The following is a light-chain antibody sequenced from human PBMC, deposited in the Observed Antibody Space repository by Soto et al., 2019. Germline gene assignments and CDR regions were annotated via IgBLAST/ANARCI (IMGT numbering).Light chain of an antibody. CDR2: DVS. Sequence: QSVLTQPASVSGSPEQSITISCPGTSSEVGGYNYVSWYQQHPGKAPKLMIYDVSNRPSGVSIRFSGSKSGNTASLTISGLQAEDEADYYCSSYTSSSTSYVFGTGTKVTVL. V-gene: IGLV2-14*01. CDR3: SSYTSSSTSYV. CDR1: SSEVGGYNY. J-gene: IGLJ1*01.